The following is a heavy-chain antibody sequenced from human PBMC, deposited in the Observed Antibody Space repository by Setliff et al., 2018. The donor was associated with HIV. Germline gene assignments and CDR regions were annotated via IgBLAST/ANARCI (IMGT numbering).Heavy chain of an antibody. V-gene: IGHV4-4*09. CDR1: GGSISRYY. CDR3: ARPIPYGLDWYFDL. D-gene: IGHD4-17*01. J-gene: IGHJ2*01. CDR2: MHSSGST. Sequence: SETLSLTCTVSGGSISRYYWSWIRQSTGKGLEFIGYMHSSGSTNYNPSLETRVTLSVDTSKSQFSLKLTSVTASDTAMYYCARPIPYGLDWYFDLWGRGTLVTVSS.